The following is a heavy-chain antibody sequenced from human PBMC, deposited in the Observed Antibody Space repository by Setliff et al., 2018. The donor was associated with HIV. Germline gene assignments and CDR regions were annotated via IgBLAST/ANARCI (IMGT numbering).Heavy chain of an antibody. J-gene: IGHJ4*02. V-gene: IGHV3-21*06. CDR2: ISSGSSYI. CDR1: GFTVSNNY. D-gene: IGHD5-18*01. Sequence: GALRLSCAASGFTVSNNYMSWVRQAPGKGLEWVSSISSGSSYIYYADSLKGRFIISRDNAKNSLYLQMNSLRAEDTAVYYCARESTAMGLDNWGPGTLVTVSS. CDR3: ARESTAMGLDN.